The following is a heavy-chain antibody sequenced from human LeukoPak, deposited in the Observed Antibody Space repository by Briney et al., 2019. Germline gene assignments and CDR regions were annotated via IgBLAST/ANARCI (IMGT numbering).Heavy chain of an antibody. CDR3: ARDHDWGFDY. J-gene: IGHJ4*02. CDR1: GFIFNSYA. Sequence: GGSLRLSCAASGFIFNSYAMNWIRQAPGKGLEWVSYISRTNSIYYSDSVRGRFTISRDNAKNSLYLQMNSLRDEDTAVYYCARDHDWGFDYWARESWSPSPQ. CDR2: ISRTNSI. V-gene: IGHV3-48*02. D-gene: IGHD2-21*01.